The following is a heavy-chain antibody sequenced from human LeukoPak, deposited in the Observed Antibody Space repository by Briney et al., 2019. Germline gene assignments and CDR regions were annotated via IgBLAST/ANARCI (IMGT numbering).Heavy chain of an antibody. CDR2: ISHDGSNK. CDR1: GFTFSSYA. Sequence: GRSLRLSCAASGFTFSSYAMHWVRQAPGKGLEWVAAISHDGSNKYHADSVKGRFTIPRDNSKNTVYLQMNSLRAEDTAVYFCAGSPKYSSSWYEYFQHWGQGTLVTVPS. J-gene: IGHJ1*01. V-gene: IGHV3-30*01. CDR3: AGSPKYSSSWYEYFQH. D-gene: IGHD6-13*01.